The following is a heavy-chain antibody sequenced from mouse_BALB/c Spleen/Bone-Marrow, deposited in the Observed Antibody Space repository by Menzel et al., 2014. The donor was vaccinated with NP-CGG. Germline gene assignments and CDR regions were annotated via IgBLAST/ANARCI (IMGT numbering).Heavy chain of an antibody. CDR3: ARVTSSAVGAMDY. D-gene: IGHD3-2*02. CDR1: GFSLTNYG. J-gene: IGHJ4*01. Sequence: VKLVELGPGLVAPSQGLSITCTVSGFSLTNYGVHWVRQPPGKGLEWLGVIWAGGSTNYNSALMSRLSISKDNSKSQVFLKMISLQTDDTAMYYCARVTSSAVGAMDYWGQGTSVTVSS. CDR2: IWAGGST. V-gene: IGHV2-9*02.